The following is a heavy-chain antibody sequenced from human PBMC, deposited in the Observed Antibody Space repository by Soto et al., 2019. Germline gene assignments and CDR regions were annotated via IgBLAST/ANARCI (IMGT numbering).Heavy chain of an antibody. CDR1: GGSFSGYY. CDR2: INHSGST. Sequence: SETLSLTCAVYGGSFSGYYWTWIRQPPGKGLDWIGEINHSGSTNYNPSLKSRVTISVDTSKNQFSLKLSSVTAADTAVYYCARSGDYYYYYGMDVWGQGTTVTVSS. V-gene: IGHV4-34*01. D-gene: IGHD4-17*01. J-gene: IGHJ6*02. CDR3: ARSGDYYYYYGMDV.